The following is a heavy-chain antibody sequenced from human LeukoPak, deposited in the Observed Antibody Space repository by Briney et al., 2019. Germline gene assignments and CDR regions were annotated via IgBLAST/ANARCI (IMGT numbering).Heavy chain of an antibody. CDR2: IIPILGIA. CDR3: ATVGYNSW. D-gene: IGHD5-24*01. J-gene: IGHJ4*02. Sequence: SVKVSCKASGGTFSSYAISWVRQAPGQGLEWMGRIIPILGIANYAQKFQGRVTMTEDTSTDTAYMELSSLRSEDTAVYYCATVGYNSWWGQGTLVTVSS. V-gene: IGHV1-69*04. CDR1: GGTFSSYA.